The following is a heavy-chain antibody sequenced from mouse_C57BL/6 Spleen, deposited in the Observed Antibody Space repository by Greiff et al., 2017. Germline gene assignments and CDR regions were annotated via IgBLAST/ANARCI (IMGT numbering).Heavy chain of an antibody. CDR3: ARSTRITTYYFGY. V-gene: IGHV1-77*01. CDR2: IGPGSGST. CDR1: GYTFTDYY. Sequence: QVQLQQSGAELVKPGASVKISCKASGYTFTDYYINWVKQRPGQGLAWIGKIGPGSGSTYYNEKFKGKATLTADKSSSTAYMQLSSLTSEDSAIYFCARSTRITTYYFGYWGQGTTLTVS. D-gene: IGHD2-4*01. J-gene: IGHJ2*01.